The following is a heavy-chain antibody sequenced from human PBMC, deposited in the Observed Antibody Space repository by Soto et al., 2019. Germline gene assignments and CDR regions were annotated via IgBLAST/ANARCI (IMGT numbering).Heavy chain of an antibody. CDR2: IYNTDSGST. CDR1: GGTISRYY. CDR3: PRGSHLDD. J-gene: IGHJ4*02. Sequence: PSETLSLTCTVSGGTISRYYCTWIRQPPGKGLEWIGYIYNTDSGSTNYNPSLKSRVTISRDMSKNQFSLKLSSVTAADTAVYYCPRGSHLDDWGQEAVVTVSS. V-gene: IGHV4-59*01.